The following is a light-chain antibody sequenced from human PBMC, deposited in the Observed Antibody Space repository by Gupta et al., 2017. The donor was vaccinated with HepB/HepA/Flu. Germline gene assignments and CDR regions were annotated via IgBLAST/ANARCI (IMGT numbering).Light chain of an antibody. CDR1: QSVDSK. V-gene: IGKV3-15*01. CDR2: GAS. J-gene: IGKJ4*01. CDR3: QHYKNWPPIT. Sequence: EIVMTQSPATLSVSPGERATLSCRASQSVDSKLAWYQQKPGQAPRLLIYGASTRATGIPARFSGTGYGKELTLTISSLQLEDFAVYYCQHYKNWPPITFGGGTKVEIK.